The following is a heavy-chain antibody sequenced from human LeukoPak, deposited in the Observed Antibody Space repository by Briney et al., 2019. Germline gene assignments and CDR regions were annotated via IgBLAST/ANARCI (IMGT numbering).Heavy chain of an antibody. J-gene: IGHJ4*02. CDR1: GYSFTSSW. D-gene: IGHD2-15*01. Sequence: GESLKISCKGSGYSFTSSWIGWVRQMPGKGLEWMGIIYPGDSGTRYSPSFQGQVTISADKSITTAYLQWNSLKASDTAIYYCARLGICYGGTCSSFDYWGQGTLVTVSS. V-gene: IGHV5-51*01. CDR3: ARLGICYGGTCSSFDY. CDR2: IYPGDSGT.